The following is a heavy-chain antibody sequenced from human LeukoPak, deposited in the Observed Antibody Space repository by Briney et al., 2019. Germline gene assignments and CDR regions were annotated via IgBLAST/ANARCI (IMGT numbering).Heavy chain of an antibody. CDR2: IKQDGSEK. V-gene: IGHV3-7*03. Sequence: GGSLRLSCAASGFTFSSYWMSWVRQAPGKGLEWVANIKQDGSEKYYVDSVKGRFTISRDNAKNSLYLQMNSLRAEDTAVYYCARDLAVAGSSHWFGPWGQGTLVTVSS. CDR1: GFTFSSYW. D-gene: IGHD6-19*01. J-gene: IGHJ5*02. CDR3: ARDLAVAGSSHWFGP.